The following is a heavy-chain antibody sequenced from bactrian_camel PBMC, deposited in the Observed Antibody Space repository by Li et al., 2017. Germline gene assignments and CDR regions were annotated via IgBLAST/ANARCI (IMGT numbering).Heavy chain of an antibody. CDR1: GFTFVNYP. CDR3: KIEATRESGVPLRCRDGSD. V-gene: IGHV3S42*01. CDR2: ISTKGGST. D-gene: IGHD5*01. J-gene: IGHJ4*01. Sequence: DVQLVESGGGLVQPGGSLRLSCVASGFTFVNYPMSWVRQAPGKGLERVSTISTKGGSTWYADSVKGRFTITRGQNKHALFLQMDNLKPEDTAMYYCKIEATRESGVPLRCRDGSDWGQGTQVTVS.